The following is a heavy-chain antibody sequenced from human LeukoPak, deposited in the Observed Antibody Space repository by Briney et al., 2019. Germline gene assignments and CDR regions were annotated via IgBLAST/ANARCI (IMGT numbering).Heavy chain of an antibody. D-gene: IGHD4-23*01. J-gene: IGHJ4*02. V-gene: IGHV1-2*02. Sequence: GASVKVSCKASGYTFTGFYIHGVRQAPGQGLEWMGWINPNSGVTNYAQKFQGRVTMTTDTSISTAYMELSGLRSDDTAVYYCARTQTLDYWGQGTLVTVSS. CDR1: GYTFTGFY. CDR2: INPNSGVT. CDR3: ARTQTLDY.